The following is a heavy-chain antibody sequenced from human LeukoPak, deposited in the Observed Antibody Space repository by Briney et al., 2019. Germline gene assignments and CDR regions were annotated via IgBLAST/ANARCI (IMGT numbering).Heavy chain of an antibody. CDR3: VKDKWVDY. D-gene: IGHD1-26*01. J-gene: IGHJ4*02. Sequence: GGSLRLSCSATRFIYSIYAMLTARQAPGKGLEYVSSISSDGGRTYYADSVKGRFTISRDNSKNTLYLQMSSVRGEGTPVYYCVKDKWVDYWGQGTLVTVSS. V-gene: IGHV3-64D*09. CDR1: RFIYSIYA. CDR2: ISSDGGRT.